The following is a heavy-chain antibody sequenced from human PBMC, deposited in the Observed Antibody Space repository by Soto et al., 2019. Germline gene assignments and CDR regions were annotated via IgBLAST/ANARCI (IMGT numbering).Heavy chain of an antibody. J-gene: IGHJ3*02. CDR2: ITWNRGTK. CDR3: ARDSEQVRPVAILGASFDI. D-gene: IGHD2-2*01. CDR1: GFRFDHYA. Sequence: EGQLVESGGGLVQPCRSLRLSCAASGFRFDHYAMHWGRQAPGKGLEWVAGITWNRGTKDYGTSVKGRFSISRDNAQNSLHLQMNSLGPEDTAFYYCARDSEQVRPVAILGASFDIWGQGTLVTVSS. V-gene: IGHV3-9*01.